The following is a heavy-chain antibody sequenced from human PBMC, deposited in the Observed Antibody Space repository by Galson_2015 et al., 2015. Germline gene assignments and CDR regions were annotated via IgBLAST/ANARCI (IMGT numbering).Heavy chain of an antibody. CDR1: GFTFNSYS. D-gene: IGHD6-13*01. V-gene: IGHV3-48*01. J-gene: IGHJ4*01. CDR2: ISSSGSTI. CDR3: ARDIWTLFRVYDF. Sequence: SLRLSCAASGFTFNSYSMNWVRQAPGKGLEWVSYISSSGSTIYYADSVKGRFTISRDNAKNSMYLQMNSLRVEDTAVYYCARDIWTLFRVYDFWGQGTPVTVSS.